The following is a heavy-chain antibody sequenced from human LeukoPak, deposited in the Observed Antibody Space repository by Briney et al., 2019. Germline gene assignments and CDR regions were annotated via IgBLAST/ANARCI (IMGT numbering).Heavy chain of an antibody. CDR2: IYYSGST. CDR3: ARVRTRGSGSYQTYYFDY. V-gene: IGHV4-30-4*08. CDR1: GGSISSGGYY. Sequence: SQTLSLTCTVSGGSISSGGYYWSWIRQHPGKGLEWIGYIYYSGSTYYNPSLKSRVTISVDTSKNQFSLKLSSVTAADTAVYYCARVRTRGSGSYQTYYFDYWGQGTLVTVSS. J-gene: IGHJ4*02. D-gene: IGHD3-10*01.